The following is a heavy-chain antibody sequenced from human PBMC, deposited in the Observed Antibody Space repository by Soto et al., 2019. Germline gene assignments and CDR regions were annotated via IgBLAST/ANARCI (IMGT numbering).Heavy chain of an antibody. CDR2: IYHSGST. D-gene: IGHD4-17*01. Sequence: PSETLSLTCAVSGGSISSSNWWSWVRQPPGKGLEWIGEIYHSGSTNYNPSLKSRVTISVDKSKNQFSLKLSSVTAADTAVYYCARGGHDYGDYDYYYYMDVWGKGTTVTVSS. V-gene: IGHV4-4*02. J-gene: IGHJ6*03. CDR3: ARGGHDYGDYDYYYYMDV. CDR1: GGSISSSNW.